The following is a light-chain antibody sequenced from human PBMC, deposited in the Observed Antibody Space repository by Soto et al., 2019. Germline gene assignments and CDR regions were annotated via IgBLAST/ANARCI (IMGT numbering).Light chain of an antibody. CDR2: DVS. V-gene: IGLV2-14*03. J-gene: IGLJ1*01. Sequence: QSALTQPASVSGSPGQSIIISCTGTSSDVGGHNFVSWYQQHPGKVPKLMIYDVSNRPSGVSNRFSGSKSGNTVSLTISGLQAEDEADYYCSSYTSSSTYVFGTGTKVTVL. CDR1: SSDVGGHNF. CDR3: SSYTSSSTYV.